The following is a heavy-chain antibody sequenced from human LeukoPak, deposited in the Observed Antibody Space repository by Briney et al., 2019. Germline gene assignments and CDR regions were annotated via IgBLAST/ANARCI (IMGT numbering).Heavy chain of an antibody. D-gene: IGHD2/OR15-2a*01. CDR3: ASSSGEYSYDY. CDR1: GFTFSNAW. Sequence: GGSLRLSCAASGFTFSNAWMSWVRQAPGKGLEWVSVIYSGGSTYYADSVKGRFTISRDNSKNTLYLQMNSLRAEDTAVYYCASSSGEYSYDYWGQGTLVTVSS. V-gene: IGHV3-53*01. J-gene: IGHJ4*02. CDR2: IYSGGST.